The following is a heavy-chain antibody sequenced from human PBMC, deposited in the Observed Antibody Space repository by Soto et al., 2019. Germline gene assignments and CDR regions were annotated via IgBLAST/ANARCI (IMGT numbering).Heavy chain of an antibody. V-gene: IGHV3-23*01. J-gene: IGHJ4*02. Sequence: GGSLRLSCAVSGFSFSSYAMSWVRQPPGKGLEWVSAISGSGGSTYYADSVKGPFTISRDNSKHTLYLQMNSLIAEDTAVYYRAKVGITMIVVVHYYFDYWGQGTLVTVSS. CDR2: ISGSGGST. D-gene: IGHD3-22*01. CDR1: GFSFSSYA. CDR3: AKVGITMIVVVHYYFDY.